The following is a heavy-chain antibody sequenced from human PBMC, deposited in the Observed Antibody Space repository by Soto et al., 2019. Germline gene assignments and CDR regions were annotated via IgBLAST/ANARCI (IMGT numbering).Heavy chain of an antibody. D-gene: IGHD3-3*01. V-gene: IGHV4-39*01. CDR3: ARLRDFWSGYYYYGMDV. CDR2: IYYSGST. Sequence: ETLSLTGTVSGVSISSSSDYWGWIRQPPGKGLEWIGSIYYSGSTYYNPSLKSRVTISVDTSKNQFSLKLSSVTAADTAVYYCARLRDFWSGYYYYGMDVWGQGTTVT. CDR1: GVSISSSSDY. J-gene: IGHJ6*02.